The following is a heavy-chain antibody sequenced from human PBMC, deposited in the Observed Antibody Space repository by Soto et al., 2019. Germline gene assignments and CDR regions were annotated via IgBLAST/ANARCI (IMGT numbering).Heavy chain of an antibody. D-gene: IGHD2-15*01. CDR1: GDYINSNNYY. Sequence: XDTLAVTCPVAGDYINSNNYYWAWIRQPPGKGLAWIASIYYDGSTYYNPSLKSRVTISIDTSKNQFSLRLRSVTAADTAIYYCAKVVVAATRHTVFDQWRQGTLVTVSS. J-gene: IGHJ4*02. V-gene: IGHV4-39*01. CDR2: IYYDGST. CDR3: AKVVVAATRHTVFDQ.